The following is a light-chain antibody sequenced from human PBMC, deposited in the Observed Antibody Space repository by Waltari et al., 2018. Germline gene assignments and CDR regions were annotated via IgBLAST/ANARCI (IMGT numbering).Light chain of an antibody. J-gene: IGKJ4*01. CDR3: QKRRDGRLT. CDR1: QSVTNY. CDR2: DTS. V-gene: IGKV3-11*01. Sequence: DIVLTQSPAILSFSPGERTSPSCSASQSVTNYLAWYQQKPGQAPRLLIYDTSTRATGIPARCSGSGFGTDFTLTSSSLEPEDFAVYYCQKRRDGRLTFGGGTKVEIK.